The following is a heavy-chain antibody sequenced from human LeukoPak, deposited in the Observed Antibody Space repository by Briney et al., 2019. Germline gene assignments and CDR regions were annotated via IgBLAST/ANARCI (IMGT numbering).Heavy chain of an antibody. D-gene: IGHD2-21*01. CDR3: ARWTGVIDS. CDR1: GFTFENYW. V-gene: IGHV3-7*01. Sequence: PGGSLRLSCVGSGFTFENYWMHWVCQAPGKGPEWVANIKQDGSLEHYMDSVKGRFTISRDNANSSLILQMDSLRAEDAAVYYCARWTGVIDSWGQGTLVTVSS. CDR2: IKQDGSLE. J-gene: IGHJ4*02.